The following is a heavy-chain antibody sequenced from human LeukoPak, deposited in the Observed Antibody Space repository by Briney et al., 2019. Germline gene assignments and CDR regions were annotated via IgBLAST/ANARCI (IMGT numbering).Heavy chain of an antibody. CDR1: GFSFSSYG. D-gene: IGHD3-3*01. V-gene: IGHV3-20*01. Sequence: PGGSLRLSCAASGFSFSSYGMSWVRQAPGKGLEWVSGINWNGGSTGYADSVKGRFTISRDNAKNSLYLQMNSLRAEDTALYHCARAVYYDFWSGSPDDAFDIWGQGTMVTVSS. J-gene: IGHJ3*02. CDR2: INWNGGST. CDR3: ARAVYYDFWSGSPDDAFDI.